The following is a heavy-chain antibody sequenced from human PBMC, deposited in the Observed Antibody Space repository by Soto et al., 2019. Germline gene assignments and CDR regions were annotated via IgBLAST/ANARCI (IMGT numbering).Heavy chain of an antibody. V-gene: IGHV1-2*02. D-gene: IGHD1-26*01. CDR2: INPNSGDT. J-gene: IGHJ4*02. CDR3: ESVNSWSYHHGLFDY. CDR1: GYTFTAHY. Sequence: ASVKVSCKASGYTFTAHYMNWVRQAPGQGLEWMGWINPNSGDTKYVEKFQGRVTMTRDTSISTAYMELSSLRSVDTAVYYCESVNSWSYHHGLFDYWGQGALVTVSS.